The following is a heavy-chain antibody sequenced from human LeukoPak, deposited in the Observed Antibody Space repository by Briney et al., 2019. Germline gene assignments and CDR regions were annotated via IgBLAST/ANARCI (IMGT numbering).Heavy chain of an antibody. CDR1: GFTFSSYS. V-gene: IGHV3-21*01. J-gene: IGHJ6*04. Sequence: GGSLRLSCAASGFTFSSYSMNWVRQAPGKGLEWVSSISSSSSYIYYADSVKGRFTISRDNAKNSLYLQMNSLRAEDTAVYYCARDFQVWFGEAYGMDFWGKGPRSPSPQ. CDR2: ISSSSSYI. D-gene: IGHD3-10*01. CDR3: ARDFQVWFGEAYGMDF.